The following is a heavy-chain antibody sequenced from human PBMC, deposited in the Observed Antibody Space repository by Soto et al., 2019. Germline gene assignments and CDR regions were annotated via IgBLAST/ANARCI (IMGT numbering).Heavy chain of an antibody. D-gene: IGHD3-9*01. J-gene: IGHJ4*02. CDR3: AGTYDILTGPFDY. CDR2: IYYSGST. CDR1: GGSISSYY. Sequence: TSETLSLTCTVSGGSISSYYWSWIRQPPGKGLEWIGYIYYSGSTNYNPSLKSRVTISVDTSKNQFSLKLSSVTAADTAVYYCAGTYDILTGPFDYWGQGTLVTSPQ. V-gene: IGHV4-59*01.